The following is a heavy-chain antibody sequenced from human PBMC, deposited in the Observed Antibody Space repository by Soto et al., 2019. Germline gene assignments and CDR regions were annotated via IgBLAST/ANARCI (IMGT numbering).Heavy chain of an antibody. CDR2: IIPIFGTA. D-gene: IGHD6-13*01. V-gene: IGHV1-69*01. Sequence: QVQLVQSGAEVKKPGSSVKVSCKASGGTFSSYAISWVRQAPGQGLEWMGGIIPIFGTANYAQKFQGRVTITADESTSTAYMELSSLRSEDTAVYYCARGIRRIAAAGYYGMDVWGQGTTVTVSS. CDR1: GGTFSSYA. J-gene: IGHJ6*02. CDR3: ARGIRRIAAAGYYGMDV.